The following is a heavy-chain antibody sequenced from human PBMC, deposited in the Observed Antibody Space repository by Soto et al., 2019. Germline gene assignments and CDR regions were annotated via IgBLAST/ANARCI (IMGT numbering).Heavy chain of an antibody. CDR1: GFTFSSYT. D-gene: IGHD2-8*01. J-gene: IGHJ6*02. CDR2: ISSSSSYK. Sequence: EVQLVESGGGLVKPGGSLRLSCVASGFTFSSYTLNWARQAPGKGLEWVSAISSSSSYKYYADSVKGRFIISRDNAQNSLYLHMNSLRAEGTAVYYCATTNLDVWGQGTTVTVSS. CDR3: ATTNLDV. V-gene: IGHV3-21*01.